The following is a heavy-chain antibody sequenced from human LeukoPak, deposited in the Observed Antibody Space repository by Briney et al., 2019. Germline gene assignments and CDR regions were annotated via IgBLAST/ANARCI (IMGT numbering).Heavy chain of an antibody. V-gene: IGHV3-23*01. CDR2: IGASGGST. CDR3: AREGGYGGVFDY. CDR1: GFTFSSYA. J-gene: IGHJ4*02. Sequence: GGSLRLSCATSGFTFSSYAMSWVRQAPGEGLEWVSGIGASGGSTYYADSVKGRFTISRDNSKNTLYLQMNSLRAEDTAVYYCAREGGYGGVFDYWGQGTLVTVSS. D-gene: IGHD5-12*01.